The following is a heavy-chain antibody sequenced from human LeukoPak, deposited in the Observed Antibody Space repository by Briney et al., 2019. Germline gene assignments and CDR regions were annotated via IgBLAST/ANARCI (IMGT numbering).Heavy chain of an antibody. CDR3: ASLLHWEQRHL. Sequence: PGGSLRLSCAASGFTFSNYDMSWVRQAPGKGLECVSRISRSGGTTYYADSVKGRFTISRDNSKNTLFLQMDSQRAEHTCVYYCASLLHWEQRHLWGQGTLVTVSS. D-gene: IGHD1-26*01. V-gene: IGHV3-23*01. J-gene: IGHJ5*02. CDR1: GFTFSNYD. CDR2: ISRSGGTT.